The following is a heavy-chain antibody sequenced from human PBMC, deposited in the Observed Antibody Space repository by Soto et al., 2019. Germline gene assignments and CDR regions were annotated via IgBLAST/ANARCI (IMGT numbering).Heavy chain of an antibody. CDR1: DGSISTYY. D-gene: IGHD3-3*01. Sequence: SDTLSLTCTFSDGSISTYYWSCIRHPAGKELEWIGHVFTSGTTNYTPSLKSRVSMSLDTAKNQFSLKLRSVTAADTAVYYCARDNSGFSGGYFDSWGQGKLVTVSS. CDR2: VFTSGTT. V-gene: IGHV4-4*07. J-gene: IGHJ4*02. CDR3: ARDNSGFSGGYFDS.